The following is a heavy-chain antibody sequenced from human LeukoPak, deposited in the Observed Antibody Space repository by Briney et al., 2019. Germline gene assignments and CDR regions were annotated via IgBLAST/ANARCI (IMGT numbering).Heavy chain of an antibody. J-gene: IGHJ5*02. V-gene: IGHV4-38-2*02. CDR2: IYHSGST. CDR1: GYSISSGYY. CDR3: ARARYYGSGSSNWFDP. D-gene: IGHD3-10*01. Sequence: PSETLSLTCTVSGYSISSGYYWGWIRQPPGKRLEWIGSIYHSGSTFYNPSLKSRVTISVDTSKNQFSLRLSSVTAADTAVYYCARARYYGSGSSNWFDPWGQGTLVTVSS.